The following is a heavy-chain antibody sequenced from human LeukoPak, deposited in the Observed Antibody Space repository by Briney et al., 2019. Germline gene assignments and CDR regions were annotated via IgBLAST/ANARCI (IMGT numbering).Heavy chain of an antibody. CDR2: ISFDTTSK. J-gene: IGHJ4*02. V-gene: IGHV3-30*18. D-gene: IGHD2/OR15-2a*01. CDR3: AKDLFSFSAVGDS. Sequence: PGRSLRLSRAVSGFTFTSHGMHWVRQAPGKGLEWVAIISFDTTSKYYADSVKGRFTISRDTPKNTLYLQMNSLRSEDTAVYYCAKDLFSFSAVGDSWGQGTLVTVSS. CDR1: GFTFTSHG.